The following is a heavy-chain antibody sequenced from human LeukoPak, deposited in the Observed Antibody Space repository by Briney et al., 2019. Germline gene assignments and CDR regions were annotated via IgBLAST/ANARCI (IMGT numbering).Heavy chain of an antibody. Sequence: GGSLRLSCAASGFTFSSYWMSWVRQAPGKGLEWVASIKRDAGEKYYVDSVKGRFTISRDNAKNSLYLQMNSLRAEDTAVYYCARERYSSGWYDAFDIWGQGTMVTVSS. CDR1: GFTFSSYW. CDR2: IKRDAGEK. J-gene: IGHJ3*02. V-gene: IGHV3-7*01. CDR3: ARERYSSGWYDAFDI. D-gene: IGHD6-19*01.